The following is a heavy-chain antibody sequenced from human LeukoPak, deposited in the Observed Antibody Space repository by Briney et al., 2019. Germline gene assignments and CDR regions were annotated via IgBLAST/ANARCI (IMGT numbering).Heavy chain of an antibody. Sequence: ASVQVTCKASGYTITEYYMDWVRQATGQGLEWMGWINPNSGGANYAEKFQGRVTMTRDTSISTAYMELSGLRYDDTALYYCARGQSLNDYWGQGTLVTVSS. CDR3: ARGQSLNDY. V-gene: IGHV1-2*02. J-gene: IGHJ4*02. CDR1: GYTITEYY. CDR2: INPNSGGA.